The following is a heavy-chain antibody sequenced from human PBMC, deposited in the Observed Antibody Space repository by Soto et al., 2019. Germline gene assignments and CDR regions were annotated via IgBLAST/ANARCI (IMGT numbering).Heavy chain of an antibody. CDR3: TRVAYGEWGVFDY. CDR1: GFTFSSYW. V-gene: IGHV3-74*01. D-gene: IGHD4-17*01. Sequence: EVQLVESGGGLVQPGGSLRLSCAASGFTFSSYWMHWVRQAPGKGLVWVSRINRDGSSTSYAESVKGRFTISRDNAKNTLYLQMNSLRAEDTAVYYCTRVAYGEWGVFDYWGQGTLVTVSS. CDR2: INRDGSST. J-gene: IGHJ4*02.